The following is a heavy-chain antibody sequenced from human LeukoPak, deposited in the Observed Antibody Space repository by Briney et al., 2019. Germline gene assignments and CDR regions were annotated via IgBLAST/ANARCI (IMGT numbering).Heavy chain of an antibody. V-gene: IGHV1-2*06. D-gene: IGHD2-2*01. CDR3: ARHVYCRSTSCSYYYYYMGV. CDR1: GYTFTGYY. Sequence: ASVKVSCKASGYTFTGYYMHWVRQAPGQGVEWMGRINPNSGGTNYAQKFRGRVTMTRDTFSSTAYMELSRLRSDDTSVYYCARHVYCRSTSCSYYYYYMGVWGQGTTVTVSS. J-gene: IGHJ6*03. CDR2: INPNSGGT.